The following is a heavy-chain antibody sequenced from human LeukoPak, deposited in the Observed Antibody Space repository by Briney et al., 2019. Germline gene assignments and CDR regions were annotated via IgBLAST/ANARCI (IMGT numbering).Heavy chain of an antibody. D-gene: IGHD6-13*01. J-gene: IGHJ4*02. Sequence: GGSLRLSCAASGFTFSSYAMHWVRQAPGKGLQWVAVIWYDGSSKYYADSVKGRFTISRDNSKNTPYLQMNSLRAEDTAVYYCARDPPTRQYTNSFSLDYWGQGTLVTVSS. CDR1: GFTFSSYA. CDR2: IWYDGSSK. CDR3: ARDPPTRQYTNSFSLDY. V-gene: IGHV3-33*01.